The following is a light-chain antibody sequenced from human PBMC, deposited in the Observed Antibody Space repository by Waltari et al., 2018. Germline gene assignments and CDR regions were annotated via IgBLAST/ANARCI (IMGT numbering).Light chain of an antibody. CDR3: QQSYSFPLT. Sequence: DIQMTQSPSSVSSSVGDTVTNTCRASQYIANWVAWYQKKPGAAPNLLVYATSRLQSGVPARFSGSASGTDFTLTISNLQPEDFATYYCQQSYSFPLTFGGGTQVELK. V-gene: IGKV1-12*01. CDR2: ATS. J-gene: IGKJ4*01. CDR1: QYIANW.